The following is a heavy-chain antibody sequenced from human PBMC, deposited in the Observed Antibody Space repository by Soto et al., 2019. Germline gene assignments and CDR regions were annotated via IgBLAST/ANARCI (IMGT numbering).Heavy chain of an antibody. CDR2: ISGSGGST. Sequence: HGGSLRHSCADAEFVYSGGRMSWIRQAPGKGLEWVSAISGSGGSTYYADSVKGRFTISRDNSRNTLYLQMNSLRAEDTAVYYCAKENGYSSSWFEFDYWGQGTLVTVSS. CDR3: AKENGYSSSWFEFDY. CDR1: EFVYSGGR. V-gene: IGHV3-23*01. J-gene: IGHJ4*02. D-gene: IGHD6-13*01.